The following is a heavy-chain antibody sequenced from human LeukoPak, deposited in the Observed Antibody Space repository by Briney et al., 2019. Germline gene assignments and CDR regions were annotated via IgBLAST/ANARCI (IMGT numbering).Heavy chain of an antibody. CDR2: IFYSGST. CDR3: ARGGVHDYPNDY. J-gene: IGHJ4*02. D-gene: IGHD4-11*01. CDR1: GDSISRYY. Sequence: SETLSLTCTVSGDSISRYYWSWIRQPPGKGLEWIGYIFYSGSTNYNPSLKSRVTISVDTSKNQFSLKLSSVTAADTAVYYCARGGVHDYPNDYWGQGTLVTVSS. V-gene: IGHV4-59*12.